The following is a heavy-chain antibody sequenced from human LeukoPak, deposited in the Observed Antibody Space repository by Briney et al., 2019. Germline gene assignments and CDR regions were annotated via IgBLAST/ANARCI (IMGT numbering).Heavy chain of an antibody. Sequence: KTGGSLRLSCAASGFTFSNAWMSWVRQAPGKGLEWVGRIKSKTDGGTTDYAAPVKGRFTISRDDSKNTLYLQMNSLKTEDTAVYYCTTEWLPRGWFGPWGQGTLVTVSS. CDR1: GFTFSNAW. J-gene: IGHJ5*02. CDR3: TTEWLPRGWFGP. CDR2: IKSKTDGGTT. V-gene: IGHV3-15*01. D-gene: IGHD6-19*01.